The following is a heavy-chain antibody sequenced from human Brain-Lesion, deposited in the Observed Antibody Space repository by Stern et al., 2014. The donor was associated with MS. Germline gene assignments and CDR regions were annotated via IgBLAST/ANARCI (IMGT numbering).Heavy chain of an antibody. CDR1: GYTLTELS. V-gene: IGHV1-24*01. CDR3: ATLSPGAGGNYYRHFDY. Sequence: QDQLVQSGAEVKKPGASVKVSCKVSGYTLTELSMHWVRQAPRKGLEWMGGFDPEDGETIYAQKFQDRVTMTEDTSTDTAYMELSSLRSEDTAVYYCATLSPGAGGNYYRHFDYWGQGTLVTVSS. CDR2: FDPEDGET. J-gene: IGHJ4*02. D-gene: IGHD1-26*01.